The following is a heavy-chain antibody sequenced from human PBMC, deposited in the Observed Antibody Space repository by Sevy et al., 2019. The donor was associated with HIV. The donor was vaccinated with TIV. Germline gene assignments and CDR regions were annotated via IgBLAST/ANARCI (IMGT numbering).Heavy chain of an antibody. D-gene: IGHD6-19*01. CDR3: ARETDNSARWLVP. Sequence: GGSLRLSCAASGFIFRNYGMHWVRQAPGKGLEWVSFIWFDGTKKYYGDSVKGRFTISRDNAKNTLFLQMNTLRVDDTAVYYCARETDNSARWLVPWGPGTLVTVSS. V-gene: IGHV3-33*01. J-gene: IGHJ5*02. CDR2: IWFDGTKK. CDR1: GFIFRNYG.